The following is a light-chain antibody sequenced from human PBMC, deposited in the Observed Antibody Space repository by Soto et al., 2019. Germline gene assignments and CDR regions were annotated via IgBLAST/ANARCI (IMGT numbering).Light chain of an antibody. V-gene: IGKV1D-13*01. J-gene: IGKJ1*01. CDR3: QQYENYWT. CDR2: DAS. Sequence: AIQLTQSPSSLSASVGDSVTIACRASQGISSALAWYQQTPGRAPKLLIYDASNLESGVPSRFSGSGSGTEFTLTISNLQPDDFATYYCQQYENYWTFGQGTKVDIK. CDR1: QGISSA.